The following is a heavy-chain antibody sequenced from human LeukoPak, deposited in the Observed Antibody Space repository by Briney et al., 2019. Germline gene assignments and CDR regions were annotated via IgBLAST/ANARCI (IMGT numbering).Heavy chain of an antibody. D-gene: IGHD5-18*01. CDR3: ARDRGLWIQPERRHAFDI. V-gene: IGHV1-46*01. J-gene: IGHJ3*02. CDR1: GYTFTGYW. CDR2: ISPSGGST. Sequence: ASVKVSCKAFGYTFTGYWMHWVRQAPGQGPEWMGVISPSGGSTIYAQKFKGRVTLTRDMSTSTDYLELSSLRSEDTAVYYCARDRGLWIQPERRHAFDIWGQGTMVTVSS.